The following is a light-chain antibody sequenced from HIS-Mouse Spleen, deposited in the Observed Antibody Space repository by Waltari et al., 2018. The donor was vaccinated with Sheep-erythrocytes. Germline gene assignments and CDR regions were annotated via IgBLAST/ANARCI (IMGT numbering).Light chain of an antibody. J-gene: IGLJ3*02. V-gene: IGLV2-8*01. CDR1: SSDVGGYNY. Sequence: QSALTQPPSASGSPGQSVTISCTGTSSDVGGYNYVSWYQQHPGKAPKPMIYEVSKRPSGVPDLLSGSKSGNTASLTVSGLQAEDEADYYCSSYAGSNNWVFGGGTKLTVL. CDR2: EVS. CDR3: SSYAGSNNWV.